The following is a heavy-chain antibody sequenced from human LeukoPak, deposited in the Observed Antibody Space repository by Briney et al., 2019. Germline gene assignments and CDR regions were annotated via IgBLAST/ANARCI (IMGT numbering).Heavy chain of an antibody. Sequence: GGSLRLSCAASGFTFDDYAMHWVRQSPGKGLEWVSGITWSSASVHYADPVKGRFTISRDNANNSLYLQMNSLRPEDTAFYYCAKDPNSSPHWYFDLWGRGTLVTVSS. CDR2: ITWSSASV. J-gene: IGHJ2*01. D-gene: IGHD2-2*01. CDR1: GFTFDDYA. CDR3: AKDPNSSPHWYFDL. V-gene: IGHV3-9*01.